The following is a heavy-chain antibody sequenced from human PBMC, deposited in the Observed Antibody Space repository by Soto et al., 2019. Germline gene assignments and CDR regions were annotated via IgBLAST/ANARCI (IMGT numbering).Heavy chain of an antibody. CDR2: IYYSGST. CDR3: ASNEPGYSYGYYWFDP. D-gene: IGHD5-18*01. V-gene: IGHV4-39*01. CDR1: GGSISSSSYY. J-gene: IGHJ5*02. Sequence: SETLSLTCTVSGGSISSSSYYWGWIRQPPGKGLEWIGSIYYSGSTYYNPSLKSRVTISIDTSKNQFSLKLSSVTAADTAVYYCASNEPGYSYGYYWFDPWGQGTLVTVSS.